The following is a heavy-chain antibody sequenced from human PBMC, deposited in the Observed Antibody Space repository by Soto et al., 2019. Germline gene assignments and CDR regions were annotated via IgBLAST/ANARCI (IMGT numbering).Heavy chain of an antibody. J-gene: IGHJ4*02. CDR1: GGSISSSNW. Sequence: QVQLQESGPGLVKPSGTLSLTCAVSGGSISSSNWWSWVRQPPGKGLEWIGEIYHSGSTNYNPSLKSRVSIPVDKSTNQFSLKPRSVAAAATAVYYCARGISGGRHFDYWGQGPLVTVSS. CDR3: ARGISGGRHFDY. D-gene: IGHD2-15*01. CDR2: IYHSGST. V-gene: IGHV4-4*02.